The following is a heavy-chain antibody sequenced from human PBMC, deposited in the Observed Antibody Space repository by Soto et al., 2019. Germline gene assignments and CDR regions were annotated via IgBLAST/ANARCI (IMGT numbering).Heavy chain of an antibody. D-gene: IGHD2-2*01. CDR3: ARGSRQYQLLRSFDY. Sequence: QVQLVPSGAEVKKPGASVKVSCKASGYTFTSYYMHWVRQATGQGLEWMGIINPSGGTTSYAQKLQGRVTMTRDTSTSTVYMELSSLRSEDTAVYYCARGSRQYQLLRSFDYWGQGTLVTVSS. CDR2: INPSGGTT. J-gene: IGHJ4*02. V-gene: IGHV1-46*01. CDR1: GYTFTSYY.